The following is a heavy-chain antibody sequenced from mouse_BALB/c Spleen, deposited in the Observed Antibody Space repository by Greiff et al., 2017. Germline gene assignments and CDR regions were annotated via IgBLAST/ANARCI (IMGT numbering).Heavy chain of an antibody. CDR2: ISSGGSYT. V-gene: IGHV5-9-4*01. Sequence: EVKLMESGGGLVKPGGSLKLSCAASGFTFSSYAMSWVRQSPEKRLEWVAEISSGGSYTYYPDTVTGRFTISRDNAKNTLYLEMSSLRSEDTAMYYCARDRGGYYGAMDYWGQGTSVTVSS. CDR1: GFTFSSYA. CDR3: ARDRGGYYGAMDY. D-gene: IGHD1-1*01. J-gene: IGHJ4*01.